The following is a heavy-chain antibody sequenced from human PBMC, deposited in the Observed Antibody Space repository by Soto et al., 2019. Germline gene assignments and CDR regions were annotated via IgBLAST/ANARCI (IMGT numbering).Heavy chain of an antibody. D-gene: IGHD2-2*02. V-gene: IGHV3-23*01. CDR3: AKDPKVPAAIRAFDY. J-gene: IGHJ4*02. CDR1: GFTFSSYA. Sequence: GGSLRLSCAASGFTFSSYAMSWVRQAPGKGLEWVSAISGSGGSTYYADSVKGRFTISRDNSKNTLYLQMNSLRAEDTAVYSCAKDPKVPAAIRAFDYWGQGTLVTVSS. CDR2: ISGSGGST.